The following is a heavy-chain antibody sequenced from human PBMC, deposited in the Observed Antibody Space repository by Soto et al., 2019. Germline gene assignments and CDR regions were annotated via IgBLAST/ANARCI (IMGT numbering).Heavy chain of an antibody. Sequence: VASVKVSCKASGYTFTSYDINWVRQATGQGLEWMGWMNPNSGNTGYAQKFQGRVTMTRNTSISTAYMELSSLRSEDTAVYYCARGGRITIFGVVTIESYYYYGMDVWGQGTTVTVSS. J-gene: IGHJ6*02. CDR3: ARGGRITIFGVVTIESYYYYGMDV. V-gene: IGHV1-8*01. CDR2: MNPNSGNT. D-gene: IGHD3-3*01. CDR1: GYTFTSYD.